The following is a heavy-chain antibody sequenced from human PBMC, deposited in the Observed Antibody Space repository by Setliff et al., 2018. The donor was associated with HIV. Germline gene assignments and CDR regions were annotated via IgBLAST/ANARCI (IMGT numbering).Heavy chain of an antibody. Sequence: SETLSLTCAVYGGSFSAYYWSWIRQPPGKGLEWIGEINHSESTNYNPSLKSRVTISVDTSKNQFSLKLSSVTAADTAVYYCASEEVGAHYYYGMDVWGQGTTVTVSS. CDR3: ASEEVGAHYYYGMDV. V-gene: IGHV4-34*01. D-gene: IGHD1-26*01. CDR2: INHSEST. J-gene: IGHJ6*02. CDR1: GGSFSAYY.